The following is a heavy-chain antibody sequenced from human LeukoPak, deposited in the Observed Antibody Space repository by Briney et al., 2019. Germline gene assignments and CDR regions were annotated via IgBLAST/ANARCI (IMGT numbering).Heavy chain of an antibody. CDR2: IYYSGST. CDR3: ARRGMTTVRGGDY. V-gene: IGHV4-39*01. D-gene: IGHD4-17*01. J-gene: IGHJ4*02. Sequence: PSETLSLTCTVSGGSISSSSYYWGWIRQPPGKGLEWIGSIYYSGSTYYNPSLKSRVTISVDTSKNQFSLKLGSVTAADTAVYYCARRGMTTVRGGDYWGQGTLVTVSS. CDR1: GGSISSSSYY.